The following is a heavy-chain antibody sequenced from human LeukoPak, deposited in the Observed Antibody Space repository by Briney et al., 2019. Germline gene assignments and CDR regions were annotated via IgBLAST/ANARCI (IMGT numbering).Heavy chain of an antibody. V-gene: IGHV3-64D*06. CDR1: GFVFTIYT. CDR3: VKDFGRIRGTPDS. D-gene: IGHD1-26*01. CDR2: ISGSGNGFSI. J-gene: IGHJ4*02. Sequence: GGSLRLSCSASGFVFTIYTMYWVRQAPGKGPVYVSTISGSGNGFSIYYADSVKGRFTISRDDSKSILYLQMNGLRSEDTAVYYCVKDFGRIRGTPDSWGQGTLVTVSS.